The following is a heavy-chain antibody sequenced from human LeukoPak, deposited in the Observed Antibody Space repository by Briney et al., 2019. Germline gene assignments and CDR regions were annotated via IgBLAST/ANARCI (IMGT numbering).Heavy chain of an antibody. J-gene: IGHJ4*02. Sequence: PGGSLRLSCAASGFTFSDYYMSWIRKAPGKGLEWVSYISSSSSYTNYADSVKGRFTISRDNAKNSLYLQMNSLRAEDTAVYYCARGQNTGYSSSWSTIDYWGQGTLVTVSS. CDR2: ISSSSSYT. CDR1: GFTFSDYY. CDR3: ARGQNTGYSSSWSTIDY. D-gene: IGHD6-13*01. V-gene: IGHV3-11*05.